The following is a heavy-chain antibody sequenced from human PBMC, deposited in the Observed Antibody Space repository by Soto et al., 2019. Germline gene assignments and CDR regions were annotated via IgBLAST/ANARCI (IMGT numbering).Heavy chain of an antibody. D-gene: IGHD4-17*01. CDR2: IYSGGST. Sequence: EVPLVESGGGLVQPGGSLRLSCAASGFTDNSDYMTGVRRAPGKGLEWVSVIYSGGSTYYTDSVKGRFTISRDNSKNTLYPQMNSLRAEDTAVYYCARAPLYGGQAYWGQGTLVTVSS. CDR3: ARAPLYGGQAY. CDR1: GFTDNSDY. V-gene: IGHV3-66*01. J-gene: IGHJ4*02.